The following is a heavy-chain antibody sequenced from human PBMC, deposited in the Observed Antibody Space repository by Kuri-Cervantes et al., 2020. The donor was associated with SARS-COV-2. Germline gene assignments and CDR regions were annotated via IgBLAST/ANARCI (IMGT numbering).Heavy chain of an antibody. V-gene: IGHV2-26*01. J-gene: IGHJ2*01. CDR1: GFSLSTARMG. Sequence: SAPTLVRPTQTLTLTCTVSGFSLSTARMGVSWIRQLPGKALEWLAHIFSNDEKSYSTSTKSRLTISKDTSKSQVVLTMTNMDPVDTATYYCARILGDGYRRGPLWYFDLWGRGTLVTVSS. D-gene: IGHD5-24*01. CDR3: ARILGDGYRRGPLWYFDL. CDR2: IFSNDEK.